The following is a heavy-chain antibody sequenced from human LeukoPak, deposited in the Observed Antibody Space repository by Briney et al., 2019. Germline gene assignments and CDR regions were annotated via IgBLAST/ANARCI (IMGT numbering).Heavy chain of an antibody. J-gene: IGHJ4*02. CDR1: GFTFSSYE. V-gene: IGHV3-7*01. Sequence: GGSLRLSCAASGFTFSSYEMNWVRQPPGKGLEWVANIRQDGSEKYYVDSVKGRFTISRDIAKQSVFLQMNSLRAEDTAVYYCARLSAMLRGPEDIFYFEFWGLGTLVTVSA. CDR2: IRQDGSEK. D-gene: IGHD2-21*01. CDR3: ARLSAMLRGPEDIFYFEF.